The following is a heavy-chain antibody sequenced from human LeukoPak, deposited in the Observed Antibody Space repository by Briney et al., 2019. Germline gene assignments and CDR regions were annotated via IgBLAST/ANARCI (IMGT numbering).Heavy chain of an antibody. D-gene: IGHD5-12*01. CDR1: GFTVSSNY. CDR2: IYSGGST. V-gene: IGHV3-53*01. J-gene: IGHJ4*02. Sequence: GGSLRLSCAASGFTVSSNYMSWVRQAPGKGLEWVSVIYSGGSTYYADSVKGRFTISRHNSENTLYLQMTSLRAEDTAVYYCARGYNGYDPFDYWGQGTLVTVSS. CDR3: ARGYNGYDPFDY.